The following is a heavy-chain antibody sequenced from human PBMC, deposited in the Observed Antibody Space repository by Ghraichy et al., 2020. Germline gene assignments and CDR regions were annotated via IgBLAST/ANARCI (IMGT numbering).Heavy chain of an antibody. Sequence: GGSLRLSCAASGFTFSNFAMSWVRQAPGKGLEWVSAISGSATSTYYADSVKGRFTISRDNSKNTLYLQMNSLRAEDTAVYYCAKDLIPRGYCSTTSCYTNVADWGQGTLVTVSS. CDR1: GFTFSNFA. CDR3: AKDLIPRGYCSTTSCYTNVAD. J-gene: IGHJ4*02. D-gene: IGHD2-2*02. V-gene: IGHV3-23*01. CDR2: ISGSATST.